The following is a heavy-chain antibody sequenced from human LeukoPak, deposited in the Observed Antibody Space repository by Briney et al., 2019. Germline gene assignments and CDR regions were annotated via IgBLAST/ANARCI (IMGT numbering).Heavy chain of an antibody. J-gene: IGHJ4*02. CDR1: GYTFTYYY. CDR3: ARANFLYCSSSTCLFDY. Sequence: ASVKVSCKASGYTFTYYYMHWVRQAPGQGFEWMGWINPNDGDTNYAQKFQGRVTMTMDTSISTAHMEVSRLRSDDTAVYYCARANFLYCSSSTCLFDYWGQGTLVTVSS. CDR2: INPNDGDT. V-gene: IGHV1-2*02. D-gene: IGHD2-2*01.